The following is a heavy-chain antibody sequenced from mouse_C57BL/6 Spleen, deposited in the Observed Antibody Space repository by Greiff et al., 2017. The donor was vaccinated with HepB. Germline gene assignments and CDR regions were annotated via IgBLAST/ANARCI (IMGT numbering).Heavy chain of an antibody. CDR3: ASGGYSNYLFAY. CDR1: GYTFTSYG. CDR2: IYPRSGNT. V-gene: IGHV1-81*01. J-gene: IGHJ3*01. Sequence: VQLQQSGAELARPGASVKLSCKASGYTFTSYGISWVKQRTGQGLEWIGEIYPRSGNTYYNEKFKGKATLTADKSSSTAYMELRSLTSEDSAVYFCASGGYSNYLFAYWGQGTLVTVSA. D-gene: IGHD2-5*01.